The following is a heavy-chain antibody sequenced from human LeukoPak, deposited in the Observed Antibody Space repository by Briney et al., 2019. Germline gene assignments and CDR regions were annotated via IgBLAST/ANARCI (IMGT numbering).Heavy chain of an antibody. D-gene: IGHD6-13*01. J-gene: IGHJ5*02. V-gene: IGHV4-59*01. CDR3: ASYSSSWPS. CDR1: NASIISYF. Sequence: SETLSLTCTVSNASIISYFWSWIRQSPGKGLQWLGYIHSTGSPKYNPSLQSRLTISIDTSKNQFSLKLRSVTAADTAVYYCASYSSSWPSWGQGTLVTVSS. CDR2: IHSTGSP.